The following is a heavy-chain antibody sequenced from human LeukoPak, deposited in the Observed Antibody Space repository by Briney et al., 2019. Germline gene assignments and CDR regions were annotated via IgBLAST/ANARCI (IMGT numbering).Heavy chain of an antibody. V-gene: IGHV3-23*01. Sequence: PGGSLRLSCAASGFTFSSYAMSWVRQAPGKGLEWVSAISGSGGSTYYADSVKGRFTISRDNSKNTLYLQMNSLRAEDTAVYYCAKGRDYYGSGSPYFDYWGQGTLVTVSS. CDR1: GFTFSSYA. CDR2: ISGSGGST. CDR3: AKGRDYYGSGSPYFDY. J-gene: IGHJ4*02. D-gene: IGHD3-10*01.